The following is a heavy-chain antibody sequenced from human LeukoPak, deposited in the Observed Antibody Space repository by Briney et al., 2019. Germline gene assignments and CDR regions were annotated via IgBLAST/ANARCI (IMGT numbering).Heavy chain of an antibody. CDR2: VIPIFGTA. D-gene: IGHD2-8*01. CDR1: RGTPSSYA. Sequence: SAKVSRKAPRGTPSSYAISWVRHAPGQGLEWMGGVIPIFGTANYAQKFQGRVTITADDSTSTAYMELSSLRSEDTAVDYCARDPTNNIGRYVYFDYWGQGTPVTVSS. J-gene: IGHJ4*02. CDR3: ARDPTNNIGRYVYFDY. V-gene: IGHV1-69*13.